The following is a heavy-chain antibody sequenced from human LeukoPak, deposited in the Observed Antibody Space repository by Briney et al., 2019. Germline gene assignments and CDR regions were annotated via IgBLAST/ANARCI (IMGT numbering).Heavy chain of an antibody. D-gene: IGHD2-2*03. Sequence: PSKTLSLTCTLSGRSISSGDYYWSWIRQPPAKGREWIGYIYYSGSAYYNPSLESRVTISVDTSKNQFSLKLSSVTAAETAVDYCARDHGLGGGFDYWGQGTLVTVSS. CDR2: IYYSGSA. V-gene: IGHV4-30-4*08. CDR3: ARDHGLGGGFDY. CDR1: GRSISSGDYY. J-gene: IGHJ4*02.